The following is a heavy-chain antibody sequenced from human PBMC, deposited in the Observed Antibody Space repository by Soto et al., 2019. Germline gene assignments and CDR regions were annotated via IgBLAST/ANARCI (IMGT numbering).Heavy chain of an antibody. Sequence: EVQLLESGGGLVQPGGSLRLSCAASGFTFSSYAMSWVRQAPGKGLEWVSAISGSGGSTYYADSVKGRFTISRDNSKNTLYLQMNSLRAEHTAVYYCAKEYYGSGSPTPDAFDIWGQGTMVTVSS. CDR3: AKEYYGSGSPTPDAFDI. D-gene: IGHD3-10*01. V-gene: IGHV3-23*01. CDR1: GFTFSSYA. J-gene: IGHJ3*02. CDR2: ISGSGGST.